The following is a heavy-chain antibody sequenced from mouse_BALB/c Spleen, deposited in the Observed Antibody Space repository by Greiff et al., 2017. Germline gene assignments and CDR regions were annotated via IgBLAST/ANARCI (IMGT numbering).Heavy chain of an antibody. V-gene: IGHV14-3*02. CDR3: ARSYYWGSSGFAY. D-gene: IGHD1-1*01. CDR2: IDPANGNT. J-gene: IGHJ3*01. Sequence: VQLKQSGAELVKPGASVKLSCTASGFNIKDTYMHWVKQRPEQGLEWIGRIDPANGNTKYDPKFQGKATITADTSSNTAYLQLSSLTSEDTAVYYWARSYYWGSSGFAYGGQGTLVTVAA. CDR1: GFNIKDTY.